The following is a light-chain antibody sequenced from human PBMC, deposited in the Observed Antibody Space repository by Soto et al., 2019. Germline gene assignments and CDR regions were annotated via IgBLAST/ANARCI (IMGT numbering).Light chain of an antibody. J-gene: IGKJ2*01. CDR2: GAS. CDR1: QSVSNK. V-gene: IGKV3-15*01. Sequence: EIVMTQSPATLSVSPGDRATLSCRASQSVSNKVAWYQLTSGQAPRLLIYGASTRAIGIPARFSGSGSGTDFTLTISSLQSEDFVIYYCQQYNNWPPMSTFGQGTKLEMK. CDR3: QQYNNWPPMST.